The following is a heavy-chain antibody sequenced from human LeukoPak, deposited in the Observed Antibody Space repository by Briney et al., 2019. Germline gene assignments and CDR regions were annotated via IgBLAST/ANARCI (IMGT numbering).Heavy chain of an antibody. CDR2: IVESGGST. J-gene: IGHJ4*02. V-gene: IGHV3-23*01. Sequence: QAGGSLTLSCAASGFTFSSYAMSWVRQAPGKGLEWVSGIVESGGSTFYADSVKGRFTISRDNSRNTLYLQMKSLRAEDTALYYCAKDYSRWRGFDPGDHFDFWGQGTLVTVSS. D-gene: IGHD4-11*01. CDR3: AKDYSRWRGFDPGDHFDF. CDR1: GFTFSSYA.